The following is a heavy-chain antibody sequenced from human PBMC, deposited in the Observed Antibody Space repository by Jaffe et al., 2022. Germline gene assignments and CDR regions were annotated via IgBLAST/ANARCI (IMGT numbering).Heavy chain of an antibody. CDR2: IIPILGTP. J-gene: IGHJ6*03. D-gene: IGHD1-1*01. V-gene: IGHV1-69*01. CDR3: ARGRRTDRTGTRMDNYYYSMDV. Sequence: QVQLLQSGPDVKTPGSSVKVSCRASGGTFSSYSITWVRQAPGQGLEWMGGIIPILGTPVYAERFQGRLTITADDSTSTSDMELSNLRSEDTAIYFCARGRRTDRTGTRMDNYYYSMDVWGKGTTVTVSS. CDR1: GGTFSSYS.